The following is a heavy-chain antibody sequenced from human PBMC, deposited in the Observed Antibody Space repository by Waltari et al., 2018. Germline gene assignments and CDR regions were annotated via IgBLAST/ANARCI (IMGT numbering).Heavy chain of an antibody. V-gene: IGHV3-7*03. CDR1: GFTLSNYW. CDR3: IRDYGSPY. J-gene: IGHJ4*02. Sequence: EAQQVESGGDLVQPGGSLRLSCVVSGFTLSNYWMSWVRQAPGKGLEWVANINKDGTETYYVDSVRGRCTISKDDAKNSVYLQMNSLKVEDTAVYYCIRDYGSPYWGQGTLVTVSS. CDR2: INKDGTET. D-gene: IGHD6-19*01.